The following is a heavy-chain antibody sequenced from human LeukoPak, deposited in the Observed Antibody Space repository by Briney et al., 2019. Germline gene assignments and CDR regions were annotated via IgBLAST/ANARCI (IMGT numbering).Heavy chain of an antibody. Sequence: SETLSLTCTVSGDSISSSSYFWGWIRQPPGKGLEWIGSIYYSGSTYYNPSLKSRVTISVDTSKNQFSLKLSSVTAADTAVYYCARDSSGGYAGDYWGQGTLVTVSS. CDR1: GDSISSSSYF. CDR2: IYYSGST. D-gene: IGHD5-12*01. J-gene: IGHJ4*02. V-gene: IGHV4-39*07. CDR3: ARDSSGGYAGDY.